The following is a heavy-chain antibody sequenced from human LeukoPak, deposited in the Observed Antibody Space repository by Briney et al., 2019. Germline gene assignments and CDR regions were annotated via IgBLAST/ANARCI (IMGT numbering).Heavy chain of an antibody. V-gene: IGHV3-20*04. D-gene: IGHD2-21*02. CDR3: ARARLQAFDI. CDR1: GFTFDDYG. J-gene: IGHJ3*02. Sequence: GGSLRLSCAASGFTFDDYGMSWVRQAPGKGLGWVSGINWNGGSTGYADSVKGGYTISRDNAKNSLYLQMNSLRAEDTALYYCARARLQAFDIWGQGTMVTVSS. CDR2: INWNGGST.